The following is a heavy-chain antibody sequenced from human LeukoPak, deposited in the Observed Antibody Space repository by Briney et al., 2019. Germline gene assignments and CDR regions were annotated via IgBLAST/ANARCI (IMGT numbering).Heavy chain of an antibody. Sequence: PGGSPRLSCAASGFTFDYYWMHWVRQAPGKGLMWVSRINTDGSNTHYADSVKGRFTISRDNAKNTLYLQMNGLRVEDTAVYYCVVWGEDRSGHRFDFWGQGTLVTVSS. CDR1: GFTFDYYW. V-gene: IGHV3-74*01. CDR3: VVWGEDRSGHRFDF. D-gene: IGHD3-22*01. J-gene: IGHJ4*02. CDR2: INTDGSNT.